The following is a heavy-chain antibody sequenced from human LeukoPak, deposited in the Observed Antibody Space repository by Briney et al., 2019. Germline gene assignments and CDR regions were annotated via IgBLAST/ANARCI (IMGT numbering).Heavy chain of an antibody. V-gene: IGHV3-21*01. J-gene: IGHJ2*01. D-gene: IGHD2-15*01. CDR3: AREDRGGSSLGL. Sequence: PGGSLRLSCAASGFTFSSYSMNWVRQAPGQGLEWVSSISSSSSYIYYADSVKGRFTISRDNAKNSLYLQMDSLRGEDTAVYYCAREDRGGSSLGLWGRGTLVTVSS. CDR2: ISSSSSYI. CDR1: GFTFSSYS.